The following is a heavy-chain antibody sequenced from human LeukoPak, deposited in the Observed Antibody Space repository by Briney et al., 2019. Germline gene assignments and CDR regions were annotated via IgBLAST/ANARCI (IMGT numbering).Heavy chain of an antibody. V-gene: IGHV3-23*01. Sequence: GGSLRLSCAASGFTFSRLAMTWVRQAPGKGLEWVSTISASGPYYADAVRGRFTISRDNSRNTLSLQMDSLRAEDTALYYCAKDPTYDILTGSFDYWGQGTLVTVSS. CDR1: GFTFSRLA. CDR3: AKDPTYDILTGSFDY. J-gene: IGHJ4*02. D-gene: IGHD3-9*01. CDR2: ISASGP.